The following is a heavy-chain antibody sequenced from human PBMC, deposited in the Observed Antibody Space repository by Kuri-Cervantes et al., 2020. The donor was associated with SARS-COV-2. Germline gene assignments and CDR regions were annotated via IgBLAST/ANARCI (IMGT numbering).Heavy chain of an antibody. CDR3: AKGGGLRFSEWPASV. V-gene: IGHV3-30*18. D-gene: IGHD3-3*01. Sequence: GGSLRLSCAASGFTFSSYGMHWVRQAPGKGLEWVAVISYDGSNKYYADSVKGRFTISRDNSKNTLYLQMNSLRAEDTAVYYCAKGGGLRFSEWPASVWGQGTLVTVSS. J-gene: IGHJ4*02. CDR1: GFTFSSYG. CDR2: ISYDGSNK.